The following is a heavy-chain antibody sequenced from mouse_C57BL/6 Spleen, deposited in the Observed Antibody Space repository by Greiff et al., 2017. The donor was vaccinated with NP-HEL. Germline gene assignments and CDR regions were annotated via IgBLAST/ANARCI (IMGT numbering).Heavy chain of an antibody. Sequence: QVQLKQSGAELVRPGASVTLSCKASGYTFTDYEMHWVKQTPVHGLEWIGAIDPETGGTAYNQKFKGKAILTADKSSSTAYMERRSLTSEGSAVYYCTRGVGRDFDVWGTGTTVTVSS. J-gene: IGHJ1*03. CDR2: IDPETGGT. CDR1: GYTFTDYE. D-gene: IGHD4-1*01. CDR3: TRGVGRDFDV. V-gene: IGHV1-15*01.